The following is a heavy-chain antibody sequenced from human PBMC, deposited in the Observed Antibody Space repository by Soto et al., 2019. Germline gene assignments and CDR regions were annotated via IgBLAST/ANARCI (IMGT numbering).Heavy chain of an antibody. CDR3: ARSPPRVERNNYAGGWFDP. CDR1: GYTFTSYD. D-gene: IGHD4-4*01. V-gene: IGHV1-8*01. CDR2: MNPNSGNT. Sequence: QVQLVQSGAEVKKPGASVKVSCKASGYTFTSYDINWVRQATGQGLEWMGWMNPNSGNTGYPQKFQGRVTMTRNTSISTAYMELSSLRFEDTAVYHCARSPPRVERNNYAGGWFDPWGQGTLVTVSS. J-gene: IGHJ5*02.